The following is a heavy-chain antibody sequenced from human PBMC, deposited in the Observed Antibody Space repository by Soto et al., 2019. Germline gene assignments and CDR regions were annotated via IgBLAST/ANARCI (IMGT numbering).Heavy chain of an antibody. CDR1: GYNFTSYD. Sequence: ASVKVSCKASGYNFTSYDMNWVRQGTGQGFGWIGGMNRNSDKAGYARKFQGRVTMTKNTSISTAYMELSSLRSVYTAVYDHGTGGWCFDAWGQGTLVTVSS. J-gene: IGHJ5*02. V-gene: IGHV1-8*01. CDR2: MNRNSDKA. CDR3: GTGGWCFDA. D-gene: IGHD2-8*02.